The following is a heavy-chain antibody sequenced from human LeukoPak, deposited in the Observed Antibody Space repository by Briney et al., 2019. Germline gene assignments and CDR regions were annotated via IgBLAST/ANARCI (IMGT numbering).Heavy chain of an antibody. CDR1: GYSFTSYW. D-gene: IGHD6-13*01. Sequence: GESLKISCKGSGYSFTSYWISWVRQMPGKGLEWMGRIDPSDSYTNYSPSFQGHVTISADKSISTAYLQWSSLKASDTAMYYCARHDHSSSWYYLDNWFDPWGQGTLVTVSS. V-gene: IGHV5-10-1*01. J-gene: IGHJ5*02. CDR3: ARHDHSSSWYYLDNWFDP. CDR2: IDPSDSYT.